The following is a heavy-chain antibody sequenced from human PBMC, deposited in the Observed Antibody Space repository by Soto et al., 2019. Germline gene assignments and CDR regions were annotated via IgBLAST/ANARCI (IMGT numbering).Heavy chain of an antibody. V-gene: IGHV3-23*01. Sequence: GGSLRLSCAASGFTFSSYAMSWVRQAPGKGLEWVSAISGSGGSTYYADSVKGRFTISRDNSKNTLYLQMNSLRAEDTAVYYCAKDSEDIVLMVYASVSGAFDIWGQGTMVTVSS. CDR2: ISGSGGST. CDR1: GFTFSSYA. J-gene: IGHJ3*02. CDR3: AKDSEDIVLMVYASVSGAFDI. D-gene: IGHD2-8*01.